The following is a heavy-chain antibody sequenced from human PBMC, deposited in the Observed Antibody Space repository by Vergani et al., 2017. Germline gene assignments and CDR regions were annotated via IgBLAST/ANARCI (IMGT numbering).Heavy chain of an antibody. CDR2: IIPIFGTA. CDR3: ARAYCGGDCYSPFDY. CDR1: GGTFSSYA. V-gene: IGHV1-69*12. D-gene: IGHD2-21*01. Sequence: QVQLVQSGAEVKKPGSSVKVSCKASGGTFSSYAISWVRQAPGQGLEWMGGIIPIFGTANYAEKFKGRVTITADESTSTASIELGSLRSEDTAVYDCARAYCGGDCYSPFDYWGQGTLVTVSS. J-gene: IGHJ4*02.